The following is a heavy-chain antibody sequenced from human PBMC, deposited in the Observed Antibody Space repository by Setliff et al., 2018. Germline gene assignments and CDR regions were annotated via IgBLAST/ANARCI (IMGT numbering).Heavy chain of an antibody. D-gene: IGHD3-3*01. V-gene: IGHV1-69*13. Sequence: SVKVSCKASGGTFSSYAISWVRQAPGQGLEWMGGIIPIFGTANYAQKFQGRVTITADESTSTAYMELSSLRSEDTAVYYCARNNWIFGVELPHYYYMDVWGKGTTVTVSS. J-gene: IGHJ6*03. CDR1: GGTFSSYA. CDR3: ARNNWIFGVELPHYYYMDV. CDR2: IIPIFGTA.